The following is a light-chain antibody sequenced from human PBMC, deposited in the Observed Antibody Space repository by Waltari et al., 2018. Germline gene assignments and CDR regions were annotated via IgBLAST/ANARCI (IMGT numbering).Light chain of an antibody. V-gene: IGKV1-8*01. CDR1: QGISSY. CDR3: QQYYSYLPIT. Sequence: AIQMTQSPSSLSASIGDRVTITCRASQGISSYLAWYQRKPGTAPKLLIYAASTLQSGVPSRFSGSGSGTDFTLTISCLQSEDFATYYCQQYYSYLPITFGQGTRLDLK. CDR2: AAS. J-gene: IGKJ5*01.